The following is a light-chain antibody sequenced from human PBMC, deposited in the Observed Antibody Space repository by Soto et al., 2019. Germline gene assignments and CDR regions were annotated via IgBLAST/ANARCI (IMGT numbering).Light chain of an antibody. CDR3: GEWDGSLNNVL. V-gene: IGLV1-44*01. CDR1: GSSIGTNT. Sequence: QSVLTQPPSASGTPGQRVTISCSGSGSSIGTNTVNWYRQLPGTAPKLLIYGDNQQPSGVPHRFSGSKSGASASLAISGLQSADEADYYCGEWDGSLNNVLFGGGTKLTVL. CDR2: GDN. J-gene: IGLJ2*01.